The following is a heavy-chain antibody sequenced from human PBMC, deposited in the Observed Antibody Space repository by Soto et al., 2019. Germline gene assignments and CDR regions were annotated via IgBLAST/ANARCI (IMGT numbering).Heavy chain of an antibody. D-gene: IGHD6-19*01. CDR1: GGSMSSVDYY. J-gene: IGHJ5*02. CDR2: VFYTGST. V-gene: IGHV4-30-4*01. CDR3: ARDSGIAVASRFDP. Sequence: QEQLQESGPGLVMPSQTLSLTCTVSGGSMSSVDYYWSWIRQPPGKGLEWIGHVFYTGSTDYNPSLKSRPTISVDTSKNQFSLKLSSVTAADTAVYYCARDSGIAVASRFDPWGQGTLVTVSS.